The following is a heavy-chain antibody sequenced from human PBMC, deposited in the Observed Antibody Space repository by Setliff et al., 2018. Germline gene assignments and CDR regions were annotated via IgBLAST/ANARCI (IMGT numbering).Heavy chain of an antibody. Sequence: LSLTCAAYGGTLSDYHWTWIRQSPEKGLEWVSIIHSGGSSTYYADSVKGRFTISRDSAENSVYLQMNNLSAEDTAVYYCAGSRAWIPIFDSWGQGILVTVSS. D-gene: IGHD5-12*01. CDR1: GGTLSDYH. CDR2: IHSGGSST. V-gene: IGHV3-11*04. CDR3: AGSRAWIPIFDS. J-gene: IGHJ4*02.